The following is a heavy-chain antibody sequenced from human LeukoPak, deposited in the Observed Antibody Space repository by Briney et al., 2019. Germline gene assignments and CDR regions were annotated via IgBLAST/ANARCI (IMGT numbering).Heavy chain of an antibody. V-gene: IGHV3-30*03. CDR2: ISYDGSNK. D-gene: IGHD3-10*01. Sequence: GGSLRLSCAASGFTFSSYGMHWVRQAPGKGLEWVAVISYDGSNKYYAESVKGRFTISRDNSKNTLYLQMNSLRAEDTAVYYCARESAPYYYGSGSYYPPDFDYWGQGTLVTVSS. J-gene: IGHJ4*02. CDR1: GFTFSSYG. CDR3: ARESAPYYYGSGSYYPPDFDY.